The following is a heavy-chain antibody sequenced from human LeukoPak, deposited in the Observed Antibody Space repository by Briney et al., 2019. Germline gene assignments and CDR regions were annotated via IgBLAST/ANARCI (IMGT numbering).Heavy chain of an antibody. Sequence: SKTLSLTCTVSGGSISSGSYYWSWIRQPAGKGLEWIGRIYTSGSTNYNPSLKSRVTISVDTSKNQFSLKLSSVTAADTAVYYCARNPIAAAGTSYYYYYYYMDVWGKGTTVTVSS. D-gene: IGHD6-13*01. V-gene: IGHV4-61*02. CDR2: IYTSGST. CDR1: GGSISSGSYY. J-gene: IGHJ6*03. CDR3: ARNPIAAAGTSYYYYYYYMDV.